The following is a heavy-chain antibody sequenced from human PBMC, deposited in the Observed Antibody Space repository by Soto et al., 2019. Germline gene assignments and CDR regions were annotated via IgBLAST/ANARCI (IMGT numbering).Heavy chain of an antibody. Sequence: QVQLVESGGGVVQPGRSLRLSCAAAGFTFSNYGMHGVRQAPGKGLEWVAVILNDGSNRYHADSVKDRFTISRDNSKNLLYLQINSLRAEDTAVYYWARDDEYSGNGMDVWGQGPTVTVS. CDR3: ARDDEYSGNGMDV. D-gene: IGHD3-10*01. CDR1: GFTFSNYG. J-gene: IGHJ6*02. CDR2: ILNDGSNR. V-gene: IGHV3-33*01.